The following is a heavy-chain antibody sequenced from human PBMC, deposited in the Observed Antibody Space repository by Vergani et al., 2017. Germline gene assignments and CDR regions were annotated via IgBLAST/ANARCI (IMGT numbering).Heavy chain of an antibody. CDR2: IRNKANDYTT. D-gene: IGHD1-1*01. V-gene: IGHV3-72*01. CDR1: GFIFQNYT. Sequence: VNLVGSGGGVVQPGRSLRLSCATYGFIFQNYTMHWVRQAPGKGLEWDGRIRNKANDYTTQYAASVKGRFTISRDDSKSYLYLQMNSLQTEDTALYYCVRVKGSNWNDHLYDIWGQGTLVTVSS. J-gene: IGHJ3*02. CDR3: VRVKGSNWNDHLYDI.